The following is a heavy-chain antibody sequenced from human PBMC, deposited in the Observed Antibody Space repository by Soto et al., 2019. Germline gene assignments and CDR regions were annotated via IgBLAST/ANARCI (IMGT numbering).Heavy chain of an antibody. J-gene: IGHJ6*03. V-gene: IGHV3-23*01. Sequence: GESLKISCAASGFTFSSYAMSWVRQAPGKGLEWVSAISGSGGSTYYADSVKGRFTISRDNSKNTLYLQMNSLRAEDTAVYYCAKDFWSGYYYYYMDVWGKGTTVTVSS. CDR2: ISGSGGST. D-gene: IGHD3-3*01. CDR1: GFTFSSYA. CDR3: AKDFWSGYYYYYMDV.